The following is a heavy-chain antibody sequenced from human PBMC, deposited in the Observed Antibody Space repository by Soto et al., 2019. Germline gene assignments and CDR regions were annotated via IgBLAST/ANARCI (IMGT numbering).Heavy chain of an antibody. CDR3: ARLGTVGPRPYYYYGMDV. Sequence: PSETLSLTCAVYGGSFSCYYWSWIRQPPGKGLEWIGEINHSGSTNYNPSLKSRVTISVDTSKNQFSLKLSSVTAADTAVYYCARLGTVGPRPYYYYGMDVWGQGTTVTVSS. D-gene: IGHD4-4*01. V-gene: IGHV4-34*01. J-gene: IGHJ6*02. CDR2: INHSGST. CDR1: GGSFSCYY.